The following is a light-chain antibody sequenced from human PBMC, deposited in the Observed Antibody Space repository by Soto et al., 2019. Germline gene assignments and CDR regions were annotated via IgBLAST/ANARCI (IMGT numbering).Light chain of an antibody. V-gene: IGKV1-39*01. J-gene: IGKJ2*01. CDR2: NAA. Sequence: DIQMTQSPSSLSASVGDRVTITCRASQGVSGYLHWYQVKPGKAPKLLIYNAASLQSGVPSRFSGSRYGTAFSLTISSLQPEDFGTYYCQQTYSTPPYTFGQGTKLEI. CDR1: QGVSGY. CDR3: QQTYSTPPYT.